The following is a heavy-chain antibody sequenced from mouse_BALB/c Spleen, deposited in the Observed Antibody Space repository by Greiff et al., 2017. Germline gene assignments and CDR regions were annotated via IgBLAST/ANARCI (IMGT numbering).Heavy chain of an antibody. D-gene: IGHD2-14*01. V-gene: IGHV1-80*01. CDR1: GYAFSSYW. Sequence: QVQLQQSGAELVRPGSSVKISCKASGYAFSSYWMNWVKQRPGQGLEWIGQIYPGDGDTNYNGKFKGKATLTADKSSSTAYMQLSSLTSEDSAVYFCARRDRYDEYFDYWGQGTTLTVSS. CDR3: ARRDRYDEYFDY. J-gene: IGHJ2*01. CDR2: IYPGDGDT.